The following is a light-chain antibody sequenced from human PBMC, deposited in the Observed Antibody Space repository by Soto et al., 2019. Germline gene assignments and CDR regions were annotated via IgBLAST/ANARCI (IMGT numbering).Light chain of an antibody. J-gene: IGKJ3*01. CDR2: GAS. V-gene: IGKV1D-12*01. CDR1: QGIGSW. Sequence: DTQMTQSPSSVSASVGDRVTITCRASQGIGSWLGWYQQKPGKAPKLLIYGASRLQTGVPSRFSGSGSGTDFTLTISSLQPEDVATYYCQQAKNFPFTFGPGTKVEIK. CDR3: QQAKNFPFT.